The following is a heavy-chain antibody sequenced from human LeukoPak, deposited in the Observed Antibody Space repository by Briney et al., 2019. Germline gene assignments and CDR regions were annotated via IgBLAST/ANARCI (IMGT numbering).Heavy chain of an antibody. J-gene: IGHJ4*02. CDR1: GGSFSGYY. Sequence: PSETLSLTCAVYGGSFSGYYWSWIRQPPGKGLEWIGEINHSGSTYYNPSLKSRVTISVDTSKNQFSLKLSSVTAADTAVYYCARHEEMITFGGVIASYYFDYWGQGTLVTVSP. D-gene: IGHD3-16*02. V-gene: IGHV4-34*01. CDR2: INHSGST. CDR3: ARHEEMITFGGVIASYYFDY.